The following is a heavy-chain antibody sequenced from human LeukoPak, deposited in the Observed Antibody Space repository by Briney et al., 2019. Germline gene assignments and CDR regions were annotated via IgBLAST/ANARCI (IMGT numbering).Heavy chain of an antibody. CDR1: SESFSGYF. CDR2: INHSGST. CDR3: ARLSYDDSSGP. D-gene: IGHD3-22*01. Sequence: SETLSLTCAIYSESFSGYFWSWIRQPPGKGLEWIGEINHSGSTNYNPSLKSRVTISVDTSKNQFSLKLSSVTAADTAVYYCARLSYDDSSGPWGQGTLVTVSS. V-gene: IGHV4-34*01. J-gene: IGHJ5*02.